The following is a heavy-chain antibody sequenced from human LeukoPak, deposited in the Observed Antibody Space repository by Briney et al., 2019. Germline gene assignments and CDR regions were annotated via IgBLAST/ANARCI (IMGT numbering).Heavy chain of an antibody. CDR3: ARVGSYDSSGYYFDL. CDR2: IYFSGGT. Sequence: PSETLSLTCTVSSASISDHYWTWIRQPPGKGLEWIGYIYFSGGTSYNPSLKSRVTISIDTSTNQFSLNLRSAGAADTAIYYCARVGSYDSSGYYFDLWGQGTLVTVSS. CDR1: SASISDHY. D-gene: IGHD3-22*01. V-gene: IGHV4-59*11. J-gene: IGHJ4*02.